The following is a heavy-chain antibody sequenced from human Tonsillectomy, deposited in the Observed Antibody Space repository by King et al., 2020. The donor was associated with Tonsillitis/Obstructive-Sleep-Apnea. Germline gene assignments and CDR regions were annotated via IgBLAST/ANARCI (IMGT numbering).Heavy chain of an antibody. CDR1: GYTFTSYA. J-gene: IGHJ4*02. Sequence: VQLVESGSELKKPGASVKVSCKASGYTFTSYAMNWVRQAPGQGLEWMGWINTNTGNPTYAQGFTGRFVFSLDTSVSTAYLQMNSLRAEDTAVYYCARDGTVIISYYFDYWGQGTLVTVSS. CDR3: ARDGTVIISYYFDY. V-gene: IGHV7-4-1*02. CDR2: INTNTGNP. D-gene: IGHD4-17*01.